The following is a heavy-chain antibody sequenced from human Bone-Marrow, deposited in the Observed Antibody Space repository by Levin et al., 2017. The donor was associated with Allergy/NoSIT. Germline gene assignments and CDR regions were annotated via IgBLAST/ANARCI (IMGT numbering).Heavy chain of an antibody. V-gene: IGHV3-66*02. CDR1: GFTVSSNY. Sequence: GESLKISCAASGFTVSSNYMSWVRQAPGKGLEWVSVIYSGGDTYYADSVMGRFTISRDNSKNTLYLQMNSLRAEDTAVYYCARNHAWYGAGYFDYWGLGTLVSVSS. CDR2: IYSGGDT. CDR3: ARNHAWYGAGYFDY. J-gene: IGHJ4*02. D-gene: IGHD3-10*01.